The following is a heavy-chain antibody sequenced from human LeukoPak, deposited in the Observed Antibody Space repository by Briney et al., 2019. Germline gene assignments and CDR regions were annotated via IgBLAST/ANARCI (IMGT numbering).Heavy chain of an antibody. CDR2: IYYSGST. J-gene: IGHJ4*02. Sequence: PSETLSLTCTVSGGSLNSYYWSWIRQPPGKGLEWIGYIYYSGSTNYNPSLKSRVTISVDTSKNQFSLKLSSVTAADTAVYYCAREDYWGQGTLVTVSS. CDR3: AREDY. V-gene: IGHV4-59*01. CDR1: GGSLNSYY.